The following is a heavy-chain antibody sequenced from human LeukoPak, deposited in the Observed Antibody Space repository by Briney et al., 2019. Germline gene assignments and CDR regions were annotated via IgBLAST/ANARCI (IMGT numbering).Heavy chain of an antibody. D-gene: IGHD5-12*01. CDR2: ISSSSSSI. J-gene: IGHJ4*02. V-gene: IGHV3-48*01. Sequence: EGSLRLSCAASEFSFSIYSMNRVRQAPGKGLEWVSYISSSSSSIYYADSVKGRFAISRDNAKNSLYLQMNSLRAEDTAIYYCARETGYDSYFDSWGQGTLVGVSS. CDR3: ARETGYDSYFDS. CDR1: EFSFSIYS.